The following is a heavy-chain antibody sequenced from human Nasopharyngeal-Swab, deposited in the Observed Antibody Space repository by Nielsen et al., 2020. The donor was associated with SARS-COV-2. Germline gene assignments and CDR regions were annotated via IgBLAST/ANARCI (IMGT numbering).Heavy chain of an antibody. Sequence: WVRQAPGQGLEWMGRITPILGIANYAQKFQGRVTITADKSTSTAYMELSSLRSEDTAVYYCARRKMAVAGTWWFDPWGQGTLVTVSS. CDR2: ITPILGIA. D-gene: IGHD6-19*01. J-gene: IGHJ5*02. V-gene: IGHV1-69*02. CDR3: ARRKMAVAGTWWFDP.